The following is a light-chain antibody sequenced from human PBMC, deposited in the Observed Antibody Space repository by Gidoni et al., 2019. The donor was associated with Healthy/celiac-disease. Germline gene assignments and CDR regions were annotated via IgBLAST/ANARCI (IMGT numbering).Light chain of an antibody. Sequence: EIVMTKSPATLSVSPGERATLSCRASQRVSSNLAWYQQKPGQAPRLLIYGASTRATGIPARFSGSGSGTEFTLTISSLQSEDLAVYYCQQYNNWPRTFGGGTKVEIK. J-gene: IGKJ4*01. V-gene: IGKV3-15*01. CDR1: QRVSSN. CDR3: QQYNNWPRT. CDR2: GAS.